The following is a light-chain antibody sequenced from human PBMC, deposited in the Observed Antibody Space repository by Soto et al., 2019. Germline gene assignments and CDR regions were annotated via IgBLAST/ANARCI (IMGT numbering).Light chain of an antibody. CDR2: GAS. J-gene: IGKJ2*01. CDR3: QQYDSSPYT. CDR1: QSISSSY. V-gene: IGKV3-20*01. Sequence: EIVLTQSPGTLSLSPGERATLSCRTSQSISSSYLAWYQQKPGQAPRLLIYGASSRATGIPDRFSGSGSGTDFTLTISRLEPADFAVYYCQQYDSSPYTFGQGTKLEIK.